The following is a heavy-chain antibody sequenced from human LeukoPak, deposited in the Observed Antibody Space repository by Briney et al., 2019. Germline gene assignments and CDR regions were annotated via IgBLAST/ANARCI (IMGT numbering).Heavy chain of an antibody. Sequence: SETLSLTCTVSGGSISSYYWSWIRQPPGKGLEWIGYIYYSGSTNYNPSLKSRVTISVDTSKNQFSLKLSSVTAADTAVYYCAREKSIAVAGGFDYWGQGTLVTVSS. CDR3: AREKSIAVAGGFDY. D-gene: IGHD6-19*01. CDR1: GGSISSYY. J-gene: IGHJ4*02. CDR2: IYYSGST. V-gene: IGHV4-59*01.